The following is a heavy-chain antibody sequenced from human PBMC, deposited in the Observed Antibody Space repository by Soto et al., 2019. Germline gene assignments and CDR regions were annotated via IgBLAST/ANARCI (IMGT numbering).Heavy chain of an antibody. J-gene: IGHJ6*02. CDR2: IYYSGST. D-gene: IGHD3-9*01. CDR3: AGKTGLYYYYGMDV. V-gene: IGHV4-59*01. CDR1: GGSISSYY. Sequence: SETLSLTCTVSGGSISSYYWSWIRQPPGKGLEWIGYIYYSGSTNYNPSLKSRVTISVDTSKNQFSLKLSSVTAADTAVYYCAGKTGLYYYYGMDVWGQGTTVTVSS.